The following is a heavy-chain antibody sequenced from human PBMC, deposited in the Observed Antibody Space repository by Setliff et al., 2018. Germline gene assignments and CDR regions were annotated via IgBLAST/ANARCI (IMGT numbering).Heavy chain of an antibody. CDR2: IYHGGKT. V-gene: IGHV4-39*01. J-gene: IGHJ4*02. D-gene: IGHD1-1*01. CDR1: GGSISSGVYY. CDR3: ARTGTYRYFDS. Sequence: SETLSLPCTVSGGSISSGVYYWGWIRQPPGKGLEWIGRIYHGGKTYYNTSLESRLTISVDTSKNQFSLKLRSVTAADTAVYYCARTGTYRYFDSWGQGTLVTVSS.